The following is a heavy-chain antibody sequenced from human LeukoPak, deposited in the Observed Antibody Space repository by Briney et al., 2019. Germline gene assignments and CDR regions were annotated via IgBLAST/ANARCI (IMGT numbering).Heavy chain of an antibody. CDR2: INHSGST. CDR3: ARTTEGYCSSASCFGFSYSYYMDV. Sequence: PSETLSLTCAVYGGSFIGFHWNWIRQPPGKGLEWIGDINHSGSTNYNPSLTSRVTISVDPSKNQFSLKLSSVIAADTAVYYCARTTEGYCSSASCFGFSYSYYMDVWGKGTTVTISS. V-gene: IGHV4-34*01. CDR1: GGSFIGFH. D-gene: IGHD2-2*01. J-gene: IGHJ6*03.